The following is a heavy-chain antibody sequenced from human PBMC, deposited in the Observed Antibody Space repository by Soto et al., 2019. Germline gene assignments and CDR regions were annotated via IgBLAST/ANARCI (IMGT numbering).Heavy chain of an antibody. CDR2: ISGNGANT. CDR1: GFTFINYA. Sequence: GGTLRLSCAASGFTFINYAMSWVRQAPGEGLEWVSTISGNGANTHYADSVKGRFSISRDNSKNTLYIQMNSLRAEDTAVYYCAKDYGSSRYFFDYWGQGALVTVSS. V-gene: IGHV3-23*01. D-gene: IGHD6-19*01. CDR3: AKDYGSSRYFFDY. J-gene: IGHJ4*02.